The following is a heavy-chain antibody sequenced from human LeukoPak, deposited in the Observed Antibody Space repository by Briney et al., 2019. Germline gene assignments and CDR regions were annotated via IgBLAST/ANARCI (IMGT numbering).Heavy chain of an antibody. Sequence: ASVKVSCKASGYTFTSYYMHWVRQAPGQGLEWMGIINPSGGSTSYAQKFQGRVTITADKSTSTAYMELSSLRSEDTAVYYCAREVVDTAMGTFDPWGQGTLVTVSS. CDR2: INPSGGST. V-gene: IGHV1-46*01. CDR1: GYTFTSYY. CDR3: AREVVDTAMGTFDP. D-gene: IGHD5-18*01. J-gene: IGHJ5*02.